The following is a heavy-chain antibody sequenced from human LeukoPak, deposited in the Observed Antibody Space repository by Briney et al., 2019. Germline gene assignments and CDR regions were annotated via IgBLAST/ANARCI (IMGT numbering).Heavy chain of an antibody. CDR3: GREVEVGATTIDY. D-gene: IGHD1-26*01. J-gene: IGHJ4*02. V-gene: IGHV3-74*01. CDR1: GFTFSSYW. CDR2: INSDGTST. Sequence: GGSLRLSCAASGFTFSSYWMHWVRQAPGKGLVWVSRINSDGTSTRYADFVKGRFTISRDNTKNTVHLEMNSLRAEDTAVYYCGREVEVGATTIDYWGQGTLVTVSS.